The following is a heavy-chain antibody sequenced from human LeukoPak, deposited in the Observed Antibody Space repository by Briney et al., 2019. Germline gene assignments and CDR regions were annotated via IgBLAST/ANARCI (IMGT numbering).Heavy chain of an antibody. J-gene: IGHJ4*02. D-gene: IGHD1-26*01. CDR2: ISGSGSST. V-gene: IGHV3-23*01. CDR1: GFTFRSYA. CDR3: AKDRSGNYYGTLDC. Sequence: GGSLRLSCVASGFTFRSYAMSWVRQAPGKGLEWVSAISGSGSSTYYADSVKGRFTISRDNSKNTLYLQMNSLRAEDTALYYRAKDRSGNYYGTLDCWGPGTLVTVSS.